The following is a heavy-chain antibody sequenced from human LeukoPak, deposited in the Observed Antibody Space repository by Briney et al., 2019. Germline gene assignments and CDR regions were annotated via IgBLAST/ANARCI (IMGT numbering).Heavy chain of an antibody. CDR2: INWSGGST. CDR3: ARAPITSPFHFDY. CDR1: GFAFDEHG. D-gene: IGHD2-2*01. Sequence: GGSLRLSCTASGFAFDEHGMSWVRQVPGKGLEWVSGINWSGGSTGYADPLRGRFTISRDNAKNSLYLQMDSLRAEDTALYYCARAPITSPFHFDYWGQGTLVTVSS. J-gene: IGHJ4*02. V-gene: IGHV3-20*04.